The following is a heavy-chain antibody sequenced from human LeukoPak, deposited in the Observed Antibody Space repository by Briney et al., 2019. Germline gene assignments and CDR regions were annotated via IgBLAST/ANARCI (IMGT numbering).Heavy chain of an antibody. CDR2: INHSGRT. V-gene: IGHV4-34*01. CDR1: AGSFNGYY. D-gene: IGHD3-16*02. J-gene: IGHJ4*02. CDR3: ARRTFGGVIAY. Sequence: SETLSLTCAVYAGSFNGYYWSWIRQPPGKGLGWIGVINHSGRTNYRPSLKSRVTLSVDTSKNQFSLRLSSVTAADTAVYYWARRTFGGVIAYWGQGTLVTVSS.